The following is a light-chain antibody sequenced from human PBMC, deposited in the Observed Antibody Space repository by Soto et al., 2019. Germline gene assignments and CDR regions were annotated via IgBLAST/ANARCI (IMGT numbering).Light chain of an antibody. Sequence: QSVLTQPASVSGSPGQSITISCTGTSSTVGGFNVVSWYQQHPGKAPKVIIYEGIKRPSGVSNRFSGSNSGSTASLTISGLQAEDEADYYCSSYTSSSTLVFGGGTKLTVL. J-gene: IGLJ2*01. CDR3: SSYTSSSTLV. CDR1: SSTVGGFNV. V-gene: IGLV2-14*02. CDR2: EGI.